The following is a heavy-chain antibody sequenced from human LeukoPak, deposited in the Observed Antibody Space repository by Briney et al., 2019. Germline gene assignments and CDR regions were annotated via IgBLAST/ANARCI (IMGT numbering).Heavy chain of an antibody. V-gene: IGHV1-2*02. CDR1: GYTFTGYY. D-gene: IGHD2-2*01. CDR2: INPNSGGT. Sequence: ASVKVSCKASGYTFTGYYMHWVRQAPGQGLEWMGWINPNSGGTNYAQKFQGRVTMTRDTSISTAYMELSRLRSDDTAVYYCASGRGYCGSTTCSTNTHPLDYWGQGTLVTVSS. J-gene: IGHJ4*02. CDR3: ASGRGYCGSTTCSTNTHPLDY.